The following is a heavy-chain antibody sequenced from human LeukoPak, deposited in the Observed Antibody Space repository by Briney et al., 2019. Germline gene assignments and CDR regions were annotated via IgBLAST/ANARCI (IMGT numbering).Heavy chain of an antibody. D-gene: IGHD2-2*01. J-gene: IGHJ6*04. V-gene: IGHV4-59*08. CDR1: GGSISSYY. Sequence: SETLSLTCTVSGGSISSYYWSWIRQPPGKGLEWIGYIYSSGSTDYNPSLKSRVTISVDTSKNQFSLKLSSVTAADTAVYYCARAVMSHPSSIVVVPAANLRSLDVWGKGTPVTVSS. CDR3: ARAVMSHPSSIVVVPAANLRSLDV. CDR2: IYSSGST.